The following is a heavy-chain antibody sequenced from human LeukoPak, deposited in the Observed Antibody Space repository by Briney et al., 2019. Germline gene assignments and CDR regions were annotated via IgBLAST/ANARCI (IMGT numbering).Heavy chain of an antibody. CDR1: GFTFTTYS. J-gene: IGHJ4*02. CDR3: ARGRGDISARPFFDWR. Sequence: GGSLRLSCAGSGFTFTTYSMHWVRQAPGKGPEYVAGISRNGETTYYATSVKGRFNISRDNSKNTVYLQMGSLRTEDTGVYYCARGRGDISARPFFDWRGGQGSPVTVSS. CDR2: ISRNGETT. D-gene: IGHD3/OR15-3a*01. V-gene: IGHV3-64*01.